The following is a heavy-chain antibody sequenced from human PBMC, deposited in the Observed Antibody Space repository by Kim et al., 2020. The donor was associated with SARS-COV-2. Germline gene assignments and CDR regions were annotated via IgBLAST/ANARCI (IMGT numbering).Heavy chain of an antibody. CDR2: ISDDGSNK. J-gene: IGHJ3*02. CDR1: GFTFSSYT. CDR3: ARGTHDILTGLSEI. Sequence: GGSLRLSCAASGFTFSSYTMHWARQAPGKGLEWVAVISDDGSNKYNADSVKGRFTISRDNLKNTLYLQMNSLRAEDTAMYYCARGTHDILTGLSEIWGQGTMVTVSS. V-gene: IGHV3-30*04. D-gene: IGHD3-9*01.